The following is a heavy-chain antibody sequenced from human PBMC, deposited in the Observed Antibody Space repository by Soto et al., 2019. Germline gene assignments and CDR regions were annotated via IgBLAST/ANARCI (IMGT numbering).Heavy chain of an antibody. CDR2: IYYSGST. CDR3: ARRYGSAIDY. Sequence: SETLSLTCTVSGGTISSWYWSWIRQPPGKGLEWIGYIYYSGSTNCNPSLKSRVTISVDTSKNQLSLKLSSVTAADTAVYYCARRYGSAIDYWGQGTLVTVSS. J-gene: IGHJ4*02. V-gene: IGHV4-59*08. D-gene: IGHD1-26*01. CDR1: GGTISSWY.